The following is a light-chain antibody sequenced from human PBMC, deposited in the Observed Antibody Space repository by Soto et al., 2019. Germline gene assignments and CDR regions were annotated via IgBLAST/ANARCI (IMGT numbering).Light chain of an antibody. Sequence: QSVLTQPPSVSGAPGQRVTISCTGSSSNIGAGNDVNWYQQLPGTAPKLLISGNSDRPSGVPDRFSDSKSGTSASLAITGLQAEDEADYYCCSYAGSRTYVFGTGTKLTVL. CDR3: CSYAGSRTYV. CDR1: SSNIGAGND. J-gene: IGLJ1*01. CDR2: GNS. V-gene: IGLV1-40*01.